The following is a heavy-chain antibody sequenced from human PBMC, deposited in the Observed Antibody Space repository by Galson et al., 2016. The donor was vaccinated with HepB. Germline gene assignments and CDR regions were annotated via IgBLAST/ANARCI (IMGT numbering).Heavy chain of an antibody. J-gene: IGHJ6*02. CDR1: GYIFTSHW. Sequence: QSGAEVKKPGESLRISCKGSGYIFTSHWISWVRQMPGKGLEWMGRIDPSDSSTNYSPSFQGHVTISADKSVSTAYLQWSSLTASDTAMYYCAGREWDAFHSYGMDVWGQGTTVTVSS. CDR3: AGREWDAFHSYGMDV. CDR2: IDPSDSST. V-gene: IGHV5-10-1*01. D-gene: IGHD1-26*01.